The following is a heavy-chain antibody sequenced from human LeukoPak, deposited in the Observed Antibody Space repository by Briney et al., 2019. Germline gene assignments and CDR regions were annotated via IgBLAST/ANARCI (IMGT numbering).Heavy chain of an antibody. D-gene: IGHD1-26*01. V-gene: IGHV3-7*01. CDR3: ARYLNSGPEDF. CDR2: IKYDGSEK. J-gene: IGHJ4*02. CDR1: GFTFSNHW. Sequence: GGSLRLSCAATGFTFSNHWMSWFRQAPGKGLEWVANIKYDGSEKQYVDSVKGRFTIARDNARKSVSLQMNSLRAEDTAVYYCARYLNSGPEDFWGQGTLVTVSS.